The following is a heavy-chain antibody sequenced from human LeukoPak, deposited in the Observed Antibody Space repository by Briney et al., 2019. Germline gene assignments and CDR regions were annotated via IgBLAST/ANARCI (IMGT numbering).Heavy chain of an antibody. CDR1: GFTFSSYE. J-gene: IGHJ6*03. V-gene: IGHV3-48*03. D-gene: IGHD6-19*01. Sequence: PGGSLRLSCAASGFTFSSYEMNWVRQAPGKGLEWVSYISSSGSTRYYADSVKGRFTISRDNAKNSLYLQMNSLRAEDTAVYYCARDCRAVAGTFAYYYYYMDVWGKGTTVTVSS. CDR3: ARDCRAVAGTFAYYYYYMDV. CDR2: ISSSGSTR.